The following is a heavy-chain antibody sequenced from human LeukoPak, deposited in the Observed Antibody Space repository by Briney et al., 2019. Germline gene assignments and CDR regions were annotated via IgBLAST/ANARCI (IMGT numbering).Heavy chain of an antibody. CDR1: VGSISSSSYY. Sequence: SETLSLTCTVSVGSISSSSYYWGWIRQPPAKGLEWIGSIYYSGSTYYNPSLKSRVTISVDTSKNQFSRKLSSVTAADTAVYYCARPVISGHYYYMDVWGKGTTATIS. J-gene: IGHJ6*03. V-gene: IGHV4-39*01. D-gene: IGHD3-10*01. CDR2: IYYSGST. CDR3: ARPVISGHYYYMDV.